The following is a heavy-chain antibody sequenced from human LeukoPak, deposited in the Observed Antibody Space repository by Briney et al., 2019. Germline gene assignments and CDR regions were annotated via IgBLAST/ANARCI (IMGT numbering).Heavy chain of an antibody. V-gene: IGHV1-69*06. Sequence: SVKVCCKASGGTFSSYAISWVRQAPGQGLEWMGGIIPIFGTANYAQKFQGRVTITADKSTSTAYMELSSLRSEDTAVYYCARDRGGSCSSGFCYYYYMDVWGKGTTVTVSS. J-gene: IGHJ6*03. CDR3: ARDRGGSCSSGFCYYYYMDV. D-gene: IGHD2-15*01. CDR1: GGTFSSYA. CDR2: IIPIFGTA.